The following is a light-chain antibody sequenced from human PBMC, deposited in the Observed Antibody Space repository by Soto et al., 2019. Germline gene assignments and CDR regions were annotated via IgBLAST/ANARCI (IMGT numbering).Light chain of an antibody. CDR2: AAS. CDR3: LQYYNYPRT. CDR1: QGIRND. Sequence: AIQMTQSPSSLSASVGDRVTITCRARQGIRNDLGWYQQKPGKAPKLLIYAASSLQSGVPSRFSGSGSGTDFTITISRPKPEDFSTYYCLQYYNYPRTFGQGTKVEIK. V-gene: IGKV1-6*01. J-gene: IGKJ1*01.